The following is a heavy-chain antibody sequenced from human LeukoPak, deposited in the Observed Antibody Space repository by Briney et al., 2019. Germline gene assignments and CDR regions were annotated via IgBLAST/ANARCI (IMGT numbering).Heavy chain of an antibody. J-gene: IGHJ4*02. CDR1: GFTFSSYN. D-gene: IGHD6-6*01. CDR2: ISSSSSTI. CDR3: ARASHFDC. V-gene: IGHV3-48*01. Sequence: QSGGSLRLSCAASGFTFSSYNMNWVRQAPGKGLEWVSYISSSSSTIYYADSVRGRFTISRDNAKKSLFLQMNSLRAEDTAVYFCARASHFDCWGQGTLVTVSS.